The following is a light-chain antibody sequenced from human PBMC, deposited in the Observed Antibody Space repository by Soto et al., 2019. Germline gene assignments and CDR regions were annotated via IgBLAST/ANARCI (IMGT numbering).Light chain of an antibody. CDR3: QQSYSTPRT. CDR1: QSISSY. Sequence: DVRMNQSPSYLSASVGDRVTITCRASQSISSYLNWYQQKPGKAPKLLIYAASSLQSGVPSRFSGSGSGTDFTLTISSLQPEDFATYYCQQSYSTPRTFGQGTKVDIK. V-gene: IGKV1-39*01. CDR2: AAS. J-gene: IGKJ1*01.